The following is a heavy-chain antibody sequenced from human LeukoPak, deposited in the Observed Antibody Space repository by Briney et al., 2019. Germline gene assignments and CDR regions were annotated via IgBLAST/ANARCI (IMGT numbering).Heavy chain of an antibody. CDR3: TTPRGDYMYYFDY. V-gene: IGHV3-49*03. CDR2: IRSRVNHGTP. J-gene: IGHJ4*02. CDR1: GITFGDCG. D-gene: IGHD4-17*01. Sequence: PGGSLRLSCTVAGITFGDCGVSWFRQAPGKGLEWVAFIRSRVNHGTPLYAASVQGRFTISRDDSKSIAYLQMNSLKTEDTAMYYCTTPRGDYMYYFDYWGQGTLVTVSS.